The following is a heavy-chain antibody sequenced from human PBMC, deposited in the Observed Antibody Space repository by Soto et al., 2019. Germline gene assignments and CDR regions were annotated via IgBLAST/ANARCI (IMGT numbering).Heavy chain of an antibody. CDR1: GFDFKTYG. CDR3: VRTACVINNCSYRGVR. CDR2: IGFDGTNI. J-gene: IGHJ4*02. Sequence: QGQLVESGGGVVQPGRSLRLSCVASGFDFKTYGMHWVRQAPGKGLELVAVIGFDGTNIHYSDSVRGRFSISRDNSENTVSLQMNSLRVEDTALYYCVRTACVINNCSYRGVRWGQGNLVTV. D-gene: IGHD1-20*01. V-gene: IGHV3-33*01.